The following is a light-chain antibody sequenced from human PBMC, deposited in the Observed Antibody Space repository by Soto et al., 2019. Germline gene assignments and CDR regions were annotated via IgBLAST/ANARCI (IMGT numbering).Light chain of an antibody. CDR3: QQYGSSGT. Sequence: EMVLTQSPVTLSVSPGERATLSCRASQSVSNNYLAWYQQKPGQAPRLLIYGASNRATGIPDRFSGSGSGTDFTLTISRLEPEDFAVYYCQQYGSSGTFGQGTKVDIK. V-gene: IGKV3-20*01. CDR2: GAS. J-gene: IGKJ1*01. CDR1: QSVSNNY.